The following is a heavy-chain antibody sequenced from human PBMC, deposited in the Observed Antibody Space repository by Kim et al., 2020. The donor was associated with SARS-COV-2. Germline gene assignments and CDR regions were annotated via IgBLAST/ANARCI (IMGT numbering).Heavy chain of an antibody. CDR3: AREPSLLMEYEYHTYHYFDY. Sequence: GGSLRLSCAASGFTFSSYSMNWVRQAPGKGLEWVSSISSSSSYIYYADSVKGRFTISRDNAKNSLYLQMNSLRAEDTAVYYCAREPSLLMEYEYHTYHYFDYWGQGTLVTVSS. D-gene: IGHD2-8*01. V-gene: IGHV3-21*01. CDR2: ISSSSSYI. J-gene: IGHJ4*02. CDR1: GFTFSSYS.